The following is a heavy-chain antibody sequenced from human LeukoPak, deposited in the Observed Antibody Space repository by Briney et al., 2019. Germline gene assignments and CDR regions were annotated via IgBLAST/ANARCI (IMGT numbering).Heavy chain of an antibody. Sequence: SETLSLTCTVSGGSISSYCWSWIRQHPRKGLEWIGYIYYSGSTNYNPSLKSRVTISVDTSKNQFYLTLSSVTAADTAVYYCARDNGPYSYGMDVWGKGTTVTVSS. CDR2: IYYSGST. CDR3: ARDNGPYSYGMDV. V-gene: IGHV4-59*01. CDR1: GGSISSYC. J-gene: IGHJ6*04.